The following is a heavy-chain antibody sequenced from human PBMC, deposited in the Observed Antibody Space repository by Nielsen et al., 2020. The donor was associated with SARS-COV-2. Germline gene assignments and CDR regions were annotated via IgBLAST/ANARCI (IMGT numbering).Heavy chain of an antibody. J-gene: IGHJ5*02. CDR1: GGTFSSYA. CDR2: IIPIFGTA. Sequence: SVKVSCKASGGTFSSYAISWVRQAPGQGLEWMGGIIPIFGTANYAQKFQGRVTITADESTSTAYVELSSLRSEDTAVYYCARGTDYYGSGSQRNGDWFDPWGQGTLVTVSS. V-gene: IGHV1-69*13. D-gene: IGHD3-10*01. CDR3: ARGTDYYGSGSQRNGDWFDP.